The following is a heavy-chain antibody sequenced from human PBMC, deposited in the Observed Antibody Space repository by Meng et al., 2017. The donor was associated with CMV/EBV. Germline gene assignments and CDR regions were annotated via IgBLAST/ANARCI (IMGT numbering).Heavy chain of an antibody. Sequence: GGSLRLSCAASGFTFSSYSMNWVRQAPGKGLEWVSSISSSSSYIYYADSVKGRFTISGDNAKNSLYLQMNSLRAEDTAVYYCARDGAGRLPLFADYWGQGTLVTVSS. V-gene: IGHV3-21*01. J-gene: IGHJ4*02. D-gene: IGHD2-21*01. CDR2: ISSSSSYI. CDR3: ARDGAGRLPLFADY. CDR1: GFTFSSYS.